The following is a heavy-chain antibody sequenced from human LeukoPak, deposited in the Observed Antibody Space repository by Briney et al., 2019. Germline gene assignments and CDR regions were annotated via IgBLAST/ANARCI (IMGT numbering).Heavy chain of an antibody. J-gene: IGHJ4*02. Sequence: PSETPSLTCTVSGGSISISSYYWGWIRQPPGKGLEWIGSIYYSGSTYYNPSLKSRVTISVDTSKNQFSLKLSSVTAADTAMYYCARDPNYGSGSYYPFDYWGQGTLVTVSS. V-gene: IGHV4-39*07. CDR3: ARDPNYGSGSYYPFDY. D-gene: IGHD3-10*01. CDR2: IYYSGST. CDR1: GGSISISSYY.